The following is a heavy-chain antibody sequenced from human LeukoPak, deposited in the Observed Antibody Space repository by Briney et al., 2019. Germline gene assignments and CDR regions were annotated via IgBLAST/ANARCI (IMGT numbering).Heavy chain of an antibody. CDR1: GYTFTGYH. D-gene: IGHD2-2*01. CDR3: ARDYCSSTSCLFDY. J-gene: IGHJ4*02. CDR2: INPNSDDT. Sequence: ASVKVSCKASGYTFTGYHIHWVRQAPGQGLEWMGRINPNSDDTNYAQKFQGRVTMTRDTSISTAYMELSRLRSEDTAVYYCARDYCSSTSCLFDYWGQGTLVTVSS. V-gene: IGHV1-2*06.